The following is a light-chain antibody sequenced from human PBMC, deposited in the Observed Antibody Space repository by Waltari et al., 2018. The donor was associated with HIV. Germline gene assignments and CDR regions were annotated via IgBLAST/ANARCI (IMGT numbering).Light chain of an antibody. Sequence: QSALTQPASVSGSPGQSITISCTGSSSDVGSYNLVSWYQQHPGKAPKLMIYEGIKRPSGVSTRFSGSKSGNTASLTISGLQAEYEADYYCCSYAGSSNWVFGGGTKLTVL. CDR2: EGI. J-gene: IGLJ3*02. CDR1: SSDVGSYNL. V-gene: IGLV2-23*01. CDR3: CSYAGSSNWV.